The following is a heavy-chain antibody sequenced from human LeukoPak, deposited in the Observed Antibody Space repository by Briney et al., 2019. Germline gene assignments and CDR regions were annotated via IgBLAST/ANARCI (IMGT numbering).Heavy chain of an antibody. CDR2: ISSSGSTI. Sequence: GGSLRLSCAASGFTFSSYEMNWVRQAPGKGLEWVSYISSSGSTIYYADSVKGRFTISRDNSKKTVYLQMNSLRTEDTAVYYCAKDRWLQGYFDYWGQGTLVTVSS. V-gene: IGHV3-48*03. D-gene: IGHD5-24*01. CDR1: GFTFSSYE. CDR3: AKDRWLQGYFDY. J-gene: IGHJ4*02.